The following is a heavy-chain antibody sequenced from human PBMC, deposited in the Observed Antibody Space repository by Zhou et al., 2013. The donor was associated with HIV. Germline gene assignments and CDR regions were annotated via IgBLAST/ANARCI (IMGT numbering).Heavy chain of an antibody. CDR3: ARDWQFHVVFDDYYIDV. CDR1: GDTFNSYG. Sequence: QVQVVQSGAEVKKPGSSVKVSCKASGDTFNSYGISWVRQAPGQGLEWIGKIIPIFGQIKFAQKFRDRVTITADETTSTVYLEVNSLRSEDTALYYCARDWQFHVVFDDYYIDVWGEGTTVIVSS. D-gene: IGHD3-9*01. J-gene: IGHJ6*03. V-gene: IGHV1-69*13. CDR2: IIPIFGQI.